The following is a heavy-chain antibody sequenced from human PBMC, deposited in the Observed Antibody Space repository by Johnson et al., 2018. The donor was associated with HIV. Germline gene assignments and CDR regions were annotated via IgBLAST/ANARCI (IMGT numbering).Heavy chain of an antibody. CDR3: TRDSGSGRPRGIFDI. J-gene: IGHJ3*02. V-gene: IGHV3-49*04. Sequence: VQLVESGGDLVQPGGSLRLSCAASGFTFNSFWLSWVRQAPGKGLEWVGFIRSKAYGGTMQYAASVKGRFTISRADSRSIAYLQMNSLKTEDTAVYYCTRDSGSGRPRGIFDIWGQGTMVTVSS. CDR1: GFTFNSFW. CDR2: IRSKAYGGTM. D-gene: IGHD2-15*01.